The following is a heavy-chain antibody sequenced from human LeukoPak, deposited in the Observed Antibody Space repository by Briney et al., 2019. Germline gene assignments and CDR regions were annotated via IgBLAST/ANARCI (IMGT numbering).Heavy chain of an antibody. Sequence: HTGGSLRLSCAASGFTFSSYAMSWVRQAPGKGLEWVSAISGSGGSTYYADSVKGRFTISRDNSKNTLYLQMNSLRAEDTAVYYCAKDAVARNYFDYWGQGTLVTVSS. CDR1: GFTFSSYA. CDR2: ISGSGGST. V-gene: IGHV3-23*01. J-gene: IGHJ4*02. CDR3: AKDAVARNYFDY. D-gene: IGHD2-21*01.